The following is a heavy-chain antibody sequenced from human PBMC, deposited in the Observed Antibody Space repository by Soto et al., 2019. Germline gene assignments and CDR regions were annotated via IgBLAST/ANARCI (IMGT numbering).Heavy chain of an antibody. V-gene: IGHV1-18*01. CDR3: ARSWVTGKGGMDV. Sequence: QVQLVQSGAEVKKPGASVKVSCKASGYTFTSYGFSWVRQAPGQGLEWMGWINGYTGNTHYAQKFQGRATMTTDTCTITAYMELWTLISDDTAVYYCARSWVTGKGGMDVWGQGTTVTVSS. CDR2: INGYTGNT. D-gene: IGHD3-16*01. CDR1: GYTFTSYG. J-gene: IGHJ6*02.